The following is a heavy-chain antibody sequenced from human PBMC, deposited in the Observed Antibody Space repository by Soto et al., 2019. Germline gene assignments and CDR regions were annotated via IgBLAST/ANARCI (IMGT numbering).Heavy chain of an antibody. CDR3: AQLYNWFDP. V-gene: IGHV4-59*12. Sequence: PSETLSLTCTVSGGSISSYYWSWIRQPPGKGLEWIGYIYHSGSTNYNPSLKSRVTISVDKSKNQFSLKLTSVAAADTAVYYCAQLYNWFDPWGQGTLVTVSS. J-gene: IGHJ5*02. CDR2: IYHSGST. CDR1: GGSISSYY.